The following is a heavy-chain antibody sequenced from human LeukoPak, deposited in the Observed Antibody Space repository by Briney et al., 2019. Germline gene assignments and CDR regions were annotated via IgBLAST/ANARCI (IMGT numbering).Heavy chain of an antibody. CDR3: AMDDSSGYYSSYFDY. CDR1: GFTFSSYG. CDR2: IGGRGGSA. Sequence: PGGSLRLSCAASGFTFSSYGMSWVRQAPGKGLEWVSSIGGRGGSAYYADSVKGRFTISRDNSKNTLYLQMNSLRAEDTAVYYCAMDDSSGYYSSYFDYWGQGTLVTVSS. V-gene: IGHV3-23*01. J-gene: IGHJ4*02. D-gene: IGHD3-22*01.